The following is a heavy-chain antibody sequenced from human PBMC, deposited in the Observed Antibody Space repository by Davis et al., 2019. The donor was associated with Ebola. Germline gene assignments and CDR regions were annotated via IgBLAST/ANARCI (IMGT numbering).Heavy chain of an antibody. CDR2: IYYSGST. J-gene: IGHJ4*02. CDR1: GGSISSSHYY. Sequence: PSETLSLTCTVPGGSISSSHYYWGWIRQPPGKGLEWIGSIYYSGSTYYNPPLKSRVTISVDTSKNQISLNLTSVTAADTAVYYCARLSMATRQPLLDYWGQGTLVTVSS. D-gene: IGHD6-6*01. CDR3: ARLSMATRQPLLDY. V-gene: IGHV4-39*07.